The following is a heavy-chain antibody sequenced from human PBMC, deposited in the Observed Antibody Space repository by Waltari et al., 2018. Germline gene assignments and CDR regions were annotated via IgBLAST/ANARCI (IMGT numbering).Heavy chain of an antibody. D-gene: IGHD1-26*01. CDR2: INPTSGVT. V-gene: IGHV1-2*04. Sequence: QVQLVQSGAEVKKPGASVKVSCEALGYTFDDHELPLVRQAPGQGLEWMGWINPTSGVTFYAQKFQGWVTITRDTSISTAYMELHSLKSDDTAVYYCAKSATRVEAIIGTHRFDPWGQGTLVTVSS. CDR1: GYTFDDHE. J-gene: IGHJ5*01. CDR3: AKSATRVEAIIGTHRFDP.